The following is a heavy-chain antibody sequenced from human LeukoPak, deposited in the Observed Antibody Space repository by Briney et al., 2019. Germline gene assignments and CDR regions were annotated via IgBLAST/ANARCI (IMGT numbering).Heavy chain of an antibody. CDR2: ISGYNGKT. CDR3: ARDRVYDYSNPRGFDH. D-gene: IGHD4-11*01. CDR1: GYPFTSFG. Sequence: ASVRVSCKTSGYPFTSFGISWVRQAPGQGLEWMGWISGYNGKTYYAQNLQGRVTVTTHTSTSTVYMELGSLRSDDMAIYYCARDRVYDYSNPRGFDHWGQGTLVTVSS. J-gene: IGHJ4*02. V-gene: IGHV1-18*03.